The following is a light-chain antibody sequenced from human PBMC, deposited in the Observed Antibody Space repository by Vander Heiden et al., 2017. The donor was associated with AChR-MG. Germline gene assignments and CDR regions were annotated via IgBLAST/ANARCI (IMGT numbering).Light chain of an antibody. CDR1: QSISSY. CDR3: QQRDSTPLT. J-gene: IGKJ5*01. V-gene: IGKV1-39*01. CDR2: AAS. Sequence: DIQMTQSPSSLSASVGDRVTITCRASQSISSYLNWYQQKPGKAPKLLIYAASSLQSGVPSRFSGSGSGTDFTLTISRLQPEDFATYYCQQRDSTPLTFGQRTRLDIK.